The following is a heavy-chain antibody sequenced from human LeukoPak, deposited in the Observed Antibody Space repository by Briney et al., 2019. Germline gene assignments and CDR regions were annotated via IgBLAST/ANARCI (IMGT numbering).Heavy chain of an antibody. Sequence: SETLSLTCAVYGGSFSGYYWSWIRQPPGKGLEWIGEINHSGSTNYNPSLKSRVTISVDMSKNQFPLKLSSVTAADTAVYYCARGWHYDFWSGYYAFDIWGQGTMVTVSS. CDR2: INHSGST. CDR1: GGSFSGYY. D-gene: IGHD3-3*01. J-gene: IGHJ3*02. CDR3: ARGWHYDFWSGYYAFDI. V-gene: IGHV4-34*01.